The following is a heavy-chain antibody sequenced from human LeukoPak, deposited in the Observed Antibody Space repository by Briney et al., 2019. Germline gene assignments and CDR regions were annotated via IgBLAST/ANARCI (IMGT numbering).Heavy chain of an antibody. CDR2: INPNSGGT. J-gene: IGHJ4*02. D-gene: IGHD3-10*01. CDR3: ARDLLLWFGESGVLFDY. Sequence: ASVKVSCKASGYTFTGYYMHWVRQAPGQGLEWMGWINPNSGGTNYAQKFQGRVTMTTDTSASTAYMELRSLRSDDTAVYYCARDLLLWFGESGVLFDYWGQGTLVTVSS. CDR1: GYTFTGYY. V-gene: IGHV1-2*02.